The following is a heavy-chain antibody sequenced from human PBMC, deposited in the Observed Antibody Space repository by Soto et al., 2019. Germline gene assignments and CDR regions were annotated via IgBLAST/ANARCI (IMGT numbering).Heavy chain of an antibody. Sequence: GGSLRLSCAASRFTVGSSYVSWVRQAPGKGLEWVSVIYTGDTPFYADSVKGRFTISRDNSKNTLYLQMNSLRVEDTAVYYCTRDLMDVVPPADDLFDPWGQGILVTVYS. CDR3: TRDLMDVVPPADDLFDP. CDR1: RFTVGSSY. V-gene: IGHV3-53*01. CDR2: IYTGDTP. D-gene: IGHD2-2*01. J-gene: IGHJ5*02.